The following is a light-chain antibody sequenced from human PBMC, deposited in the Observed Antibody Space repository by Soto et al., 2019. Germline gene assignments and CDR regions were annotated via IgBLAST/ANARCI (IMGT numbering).Light chain of an antibody. CDR2: GAS. CDR1: QSISSPY. V-gene: IGKV3-20*01. Sequence: ETVLTQSPGTLSLFPGESATLSCRASQSISSPYLGWYQQKPGQAPRLLIFGASTRATGVSDRFSGSGSGTDFTLTISRLEPEDSAVYYCQQYGSSVTLGPGTKVDIK. J-gene: IGKJ3*01. CDR3: QQYGSSVT.